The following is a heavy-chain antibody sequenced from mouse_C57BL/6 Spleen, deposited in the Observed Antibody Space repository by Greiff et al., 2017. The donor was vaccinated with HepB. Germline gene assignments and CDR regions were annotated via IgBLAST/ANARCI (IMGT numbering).Heavy chain of an antibody. Sequence: EVQLVESGGDLVKPGGSLKLSCAASGFTFSSYGMSWVRQTPDKRLEWVATISSGGSYTYYPDSVKGRFTISRDNAKNTLYLQMSSLKSEDTARYYCARASNWDFDYWGQGTTLTVSS. CDR1: GFTFSSYG. D-gene: IGHD4-1*02. CDR2: ISSGGSYT. CDR3: ARASNWDFDY. J-gene: IGHJ2*01. V-gene: IGHV5-6*01.